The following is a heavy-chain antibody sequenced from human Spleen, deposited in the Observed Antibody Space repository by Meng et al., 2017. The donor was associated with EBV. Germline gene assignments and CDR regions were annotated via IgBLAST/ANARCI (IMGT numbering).Heavy chain of an antibody. CDR2: INHSEGT. D-gene: IGHD1/OR15-1a*01. CDR3: ATGPTGGLQVGTFRD. Sequence: VRLKQWGAGLLKPSETLSLTCAGYGGFFSGYYCTWIRQPPGKGLEWLGEINHSEGTRYNPSLKSRVTISLDPSKTQFSLRLSSVTAADTAVYYCATGPTGGLQVGTFRDWGQGTLVTVSS. V-gene: IGHV4-34*01. CDR1: GGFFSGYY. J-gene: IGHJ4*02.